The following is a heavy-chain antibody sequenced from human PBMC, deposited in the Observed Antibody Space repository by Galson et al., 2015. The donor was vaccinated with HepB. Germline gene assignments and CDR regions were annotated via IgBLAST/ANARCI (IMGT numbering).Heavy chain of an antibody. CDR2: IKQDGSEK. D-gene: IGHD4-23*01. J-gene: IGHJ4*02. CDR3: ARDETTVVTGFDH. Sequence: SLRLSCAASGFTFSSYWMSWVRQAPGKGLEWVANIKQDGSEKYYVDSVKGRFTISRDNAKNSLFLQMNSLRAEDTAVYYCARDETTVVTGFDHWGQGTLVTVSS. CDR1: GFTFSSYW. V-gene: IGHV3-7*05.